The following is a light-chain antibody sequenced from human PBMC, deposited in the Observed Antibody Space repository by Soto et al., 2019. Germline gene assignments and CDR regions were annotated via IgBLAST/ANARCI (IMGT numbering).Light chain of an antibody. CDR3: QQYNSYPS. CDR1: QSISSW. CDR2: KAS. V-gene: IGKV1-5*03. Sequence: DIQMTQSPSTLSASVGDRVTITCLASQSISSWLAWYQQKPGKAPKLLLYKASSLESGVPSRFSGGGSGTEFTLTSSSMQPDDFATYYCQQYNSYPSFGGGTKVEIK. J-gene: IGKJ4*01.